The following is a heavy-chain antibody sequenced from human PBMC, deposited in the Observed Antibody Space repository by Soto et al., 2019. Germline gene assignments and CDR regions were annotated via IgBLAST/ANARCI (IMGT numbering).Heavy chain of an antibody. J-gene: IGHJ6*03. V-gene: IGHV4-59*01. CDR3: ARSRDYDILTGYYRDYYYYMDV. Sequence: PSETLSLTCTVSGGSISSYYWSWIRQPPGKGLEWIGYIYYSGSTNYNPSLKSRDNISVDTSKNQISQKMSTVTAADTDVYYCARSRDYDILTGYYRDYYYYMDVWGKGTTVTVSS. D-gene: IGHD3-9*01. CDR1: GGSISSYY. CDR2: IYYSGST.